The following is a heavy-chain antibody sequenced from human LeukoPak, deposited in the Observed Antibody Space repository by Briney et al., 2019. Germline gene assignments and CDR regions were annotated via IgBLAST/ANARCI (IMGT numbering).Heavy chain of an antibody. V-gene: IGHV3-11*01. D-gene: IGHD5-18*01. J-gene: IGHJ5*01. CDR3: VKDKHRDGYTYGVYDS. CDR2: ISSSGSTI. Sequence: GGTLRLSCAASGFTFSDYYMSWIRQAPGKGLEWVSYISSSGSTIYYTDSVKGRFTISRDNAKNSLYLQMNSLRAEDTALYYCVKDKHRDGYTYGVYDSWGQGTLITVSS. CDR1: GFTFSDYY.